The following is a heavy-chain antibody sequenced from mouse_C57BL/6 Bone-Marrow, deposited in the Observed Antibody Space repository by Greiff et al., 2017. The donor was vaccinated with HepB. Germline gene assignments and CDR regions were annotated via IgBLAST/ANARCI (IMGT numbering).Heavy chain of an antibody. CDR3: ARRCYYGSSLDY. D-gene: IGHD1-1*01. CDR1: GYTFTDYN. Sequence: VQLQQSGPELVKPGASVKIPCKASGYTFTDYNMDWVQQSHGKSLEWIGDINPNNGGTIYNQKFKGKATLTVDKSSSTAYMELLSLTSEDTAVYYCARRCYYGSSLDYWGQGTTLTVSS. CDR2: INPNNGGT. J-gene: IGHJ2*01. V-gene: IGHV1-18*01.